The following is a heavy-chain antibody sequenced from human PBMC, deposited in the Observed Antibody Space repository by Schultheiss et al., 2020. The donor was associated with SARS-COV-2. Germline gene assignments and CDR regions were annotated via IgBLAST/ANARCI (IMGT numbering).Heavy chain of an antibody. J-gene: IGHJ4*02. CDR3: TTEGGIAAAGDRWYYFDY. CDR1: GFTVSSNY. Sequence: GGSLRLSCAASGFTVSSNYMSWVRQAPGKGLEWVGRIKSKTDGGTTDYAAPVKGRFTISRDDSKNTLYLQMNSLKTEDTAVYYCTTEGGIAAAGDRWYYFDYWGQGTLVTVSS. D-gene: IGHD6-13*01. V-gene: IGHV3-15*01. CDR2: IKSKTDGGTT.